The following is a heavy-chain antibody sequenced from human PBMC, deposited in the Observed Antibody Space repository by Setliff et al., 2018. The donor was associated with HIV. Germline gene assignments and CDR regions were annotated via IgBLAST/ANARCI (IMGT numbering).Heavy chain of an antibody. Sequence: PSETLSLTCAVYGGSFSAYYWSWIRQPPGKGLEWIGYIYYSGSTYYNPSLKSRVTMSVDTSKNQFSLKLTSVTAADTAVYYCARYSPRGYTLTGPYWGQGTLVTVSS. D-gene: IGHD6-25*01. J-gene: IGHJ4*02. V-gene: IGHV4-59*01. CDR2: IYYSGST. CDR3: ARYSPRGYTLTGPY. CDR1: GGSFSAYY.